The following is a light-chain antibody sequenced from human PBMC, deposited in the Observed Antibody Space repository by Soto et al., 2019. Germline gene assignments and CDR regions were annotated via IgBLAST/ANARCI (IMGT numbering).Light chain of an antibody. CDR1: QSVSSSY. CDR2: GAS. V-gene: IGKV3-20*01. Sequence: EIVLTQSPGTLSLSPGDRPTLSSRASQSVSSSYLAWYQQKPGQAPRLXLYGASSRATGIPDRFSGSGSGTDLTLTISRLETEDFAVYYCQQYGSSPPITFGQGTRLEI. J-gene: IGKJ5*01. CDR3: QQYGSSPPIT.